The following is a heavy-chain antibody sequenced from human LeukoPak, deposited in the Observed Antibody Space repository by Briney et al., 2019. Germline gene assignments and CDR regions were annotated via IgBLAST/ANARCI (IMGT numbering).Heavy chain of an antibody. CDR3: ARDQYDILTGYRLDY. CDR2: IIPIFGTP. D-gene: IGHD3-9*01. Sequence: SVKVSCKASGGTFSSYAISWVRQPPGQGLEWMGRIIPIFGTPNYAQKFQGRVTITTDESTSTAYMELSSLRSEDTAVYYCARDQYDILTGYRLDYWGQGTLVTVSS. V-gene: IGHV1-69*05. J-gene: IGHJ4*02. CDR1: GGTFSSYA.